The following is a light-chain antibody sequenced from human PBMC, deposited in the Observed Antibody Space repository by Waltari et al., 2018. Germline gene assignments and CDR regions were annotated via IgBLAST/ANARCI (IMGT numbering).Light chain of an antibody. V-gene: IGKV1-5*03. J-gene: IGKJ1*01. CDR3: QQYVNYWT. CDR2: ETS. CDR1: QSVNRW. Sequence: DIQMTQSPSTLSASVGDRVTIPCRASQSVNRWLAWYQQKPGKAPELLIYETSNLESGVPSRFSGSGSGKECTLTISSLQPDDFGTYYCQQYVNYWTFGQGTKVEIK.